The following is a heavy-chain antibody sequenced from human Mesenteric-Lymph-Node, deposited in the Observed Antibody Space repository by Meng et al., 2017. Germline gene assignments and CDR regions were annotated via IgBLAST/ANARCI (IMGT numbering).Heavy chain of an antibody. J-gene: IGHJ4*02. Sequence: GQVVESGGGLVKPGGSLRLSCAASGFTFSDYYMSWIRQAPGKGLEWVSYISSSGSTIYYADSVKGRFTISRDNAKNSLYLQMNSLRAEDTAVYYCARDKRRGYSYGYEFDYWGQGTLVTVSS. CDR3: ARDKRRGYSYGYEFDY. CDR1: GFTFSDYY. CDR2: ISSSGSTI. V-gene: IGHV3-11*01. D-gene: IGHD5-18*01.